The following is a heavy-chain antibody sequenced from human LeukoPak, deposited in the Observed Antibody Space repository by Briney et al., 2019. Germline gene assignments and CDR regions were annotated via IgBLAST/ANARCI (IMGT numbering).Heavy chain of an antibody. D-gene: IGHD3-3*01. J-gene: IGHJ5*02. CDR3: ARTQYDFWSGPARNDNWFDP. CDR2: IYYSGST. Sequence: SETLSLTCTVSGVSITSGFYYWNWIRQPPGKGLEWIGYIYYSGSTNYNPSLKSRVTISVDTSKNQFSLKLSSVTAADTAVYYCARTQYDFWSGPARNDNWFDPWGQGTLVTVSS. CDR1: GVSITSGFYY. V-gene: IGHV4-61*01.